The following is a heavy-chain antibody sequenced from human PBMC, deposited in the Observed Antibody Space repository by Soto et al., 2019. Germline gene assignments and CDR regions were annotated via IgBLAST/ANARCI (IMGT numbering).Heavy chain of an antibody. CDR1: GGSFSGYY. D-gene: IGHD3-3*01. V-gene: IGHV4-34*01. CDR3: ARRLRVLFYWFDP. Sequence: SETLSLTCAVYGGSFSGYYWSWIRQPPGKGLEWIGEINHSGSTNYNPSLKSRVTISVDTSKNQFSLKLSSVTAADTAVYYCARRLRVLFYWFDPWGQGTLVTVSS. CDR2: INHSGST. J-gene: IGHJ5*02.